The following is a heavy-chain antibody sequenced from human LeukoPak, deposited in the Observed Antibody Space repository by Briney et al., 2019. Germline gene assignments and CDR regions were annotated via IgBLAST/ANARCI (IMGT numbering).Heavy chain of an antibody. D-gene: IGHD2/OR15-2a*01. CDR2: IPTDDNPT. CDR1: GFVFSNFV. V-gene: IGHV3-74*01. J-gene: IGHJ4*02. Sequence: AGGSLRLSCAASGFVFSNFVMHWVRHAPGKGLVWVSRIPTDDNPTNYADFVQGRFTISRDNAKNTVYLQMNSLRAEDTAVYYCARDHYFKIDYWGQGTLVTVSS. CDR3: ARDHYFKIDY.